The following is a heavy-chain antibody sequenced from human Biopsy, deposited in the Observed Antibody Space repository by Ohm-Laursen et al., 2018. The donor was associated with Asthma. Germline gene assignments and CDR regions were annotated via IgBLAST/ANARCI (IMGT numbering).Heavy chain of an antibody. V-gene: IGHV3-9*01. CDR1: GFTFDDYA. CDR3: AKGEWELLEANFDY. D-gene: IGHD1-26*01. CDR2: ISWNRGSI. J-gene: IGHJ4*02. Sequence: SLRLSCSASGFTFDDYAMHWVRQAPGKGLEWVSGISWNRGSIGYADSVKGRFTISRDNAKNSLYLQMNSLRAEDTALYYCAKGEWELLEANFDYWGQGTLVTVSS.